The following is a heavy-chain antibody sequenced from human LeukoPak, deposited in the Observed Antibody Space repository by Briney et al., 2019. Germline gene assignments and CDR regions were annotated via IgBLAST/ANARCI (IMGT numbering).Heavy chain of an antibody. CDR2: INPSGGST. D-gene: IGHD4-17*01. CDR3: ARDSLYGVVDY. Sequence: ASVKVSCKTSGYTFTSYYIHWVRQAPGQGLEWMGIINPSGGSTSYAQKFQGRVTMTKDTSTSTVYMYLSSLRSEDTAVYYCARDSLYGVVDYWGQGTLVTVSS. J-gene: IGHJ4*02. CDR1: GYTFTSYY. V-gene: IGHV1-46*01.